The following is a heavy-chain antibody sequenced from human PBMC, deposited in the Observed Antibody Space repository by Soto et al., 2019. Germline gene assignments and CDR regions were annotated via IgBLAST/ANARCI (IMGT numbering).Heavy chain of an antibody. Sequence: PSETLSLTCAVSGDSISNGNWWSWIRQPPGKGLEWIGYIYYSGSTNYNPSLKSRVTISVDTSKNQFSLKLSSVTAADTAVYYCARKLPEAGSHFAFDIWGHGTMVTVSS. CDR3: ARKLPEAGSHFAFDI. CDR1: GDSISNGNW. D-gene: IGHD2-2*01. CDR2: IYYSGST. J-gene: IGHJ3*02. V-gene: IGHV4-61*01.